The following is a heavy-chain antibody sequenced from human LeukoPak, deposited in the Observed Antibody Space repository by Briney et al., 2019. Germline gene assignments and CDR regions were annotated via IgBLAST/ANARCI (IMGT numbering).Heavy chain of an antibody. Sequence: GGSLRLSCAASGFTFGTYAMNWVRQAPGKGLEWVSGILASGSTTYYADSVKGRFTISRDNSKNTLYLQMNSLRAEDTARYYCAKDRVPDGRWNFDFWGQGTLVTVSS. V-gene: IGHV3-23*01. CDR3: AKDRVPDGRWNFDF. J-gene: IGHJ4*02. CDR2: ILASGSTT. CDR1: GFTFGTYA. D-gene: IGHD1-1*01.